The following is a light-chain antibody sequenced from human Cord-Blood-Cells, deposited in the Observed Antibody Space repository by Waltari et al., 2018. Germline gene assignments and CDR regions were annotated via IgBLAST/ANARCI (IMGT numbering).Light chain of an antibody. V-gene: IGKV4-1*01. Sequence: DIVMTQSPDSLAVSLGERATINCKSSQSGLYSSNNKNYLAWYQQKPRQPPKLLVSCASTRESGVPDRFSGGGSGTDFTLTIISLQAEDVAVYYCQQHLSTPITFGQGTRQGI. CDR3: QQHLSTPIT. J-gene: IGKJ5*01. CDR2: CAS. CDR1: QSGLYSSNNKNY.